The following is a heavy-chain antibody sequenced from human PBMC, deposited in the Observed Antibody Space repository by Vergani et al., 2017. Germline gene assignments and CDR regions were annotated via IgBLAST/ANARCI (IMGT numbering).Heavy chain of an antibody. D-gene: IGHD1-1*01. Sequence: QVQLVQSGAELKKPGASVSVSCKGSSHTFQTYGISWVRQAPGKGLECMAWIRPYTGHTIYAQKFQDRVTMTADTSTNTAYMELRSLRSDDTAVYFCARVAPSNSEVTPTAFDVWGQGTIVTVSS. V-gene: IGHV1-18*01. CDR3: ARVAPSNSEVTPTAFDV. J-gene: IGHJ3*01. CDR1: SHTFQTYG. CDR2: IRPYTGHT.